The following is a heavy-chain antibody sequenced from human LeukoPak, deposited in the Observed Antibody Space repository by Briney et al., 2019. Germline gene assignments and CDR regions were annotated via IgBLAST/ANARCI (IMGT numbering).Heavy chain of an antibody. V-gene: IGHV4-38-2*01. D-gene: IGHD6-6*01. J-gene: IGHJ3*02. Sequence: SSETLSLTCAVSGYSISSGDYWCWIRQPPGKGLEWIGSIYHSGSTYYNPSLKSRVTISVDTSKNQSSLKLSSVTAADTAVYYCARNLTVPRHDAFDIWGEGTMVTVSS. CDR3: ARNLTVPRHDAFDI. CDR1: GYSISSGDY. CDR2: IYHSGST.